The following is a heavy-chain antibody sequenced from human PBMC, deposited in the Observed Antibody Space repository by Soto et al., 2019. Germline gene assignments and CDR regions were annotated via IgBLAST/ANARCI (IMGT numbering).Heavy chain of an antibody. CDR2: ISYDGSNK. CDR1: GFTFSSYG. Sequence: QVQLVESGGGVVQPGRSLRLSCAASGFTFSSYGMHWVRQAPGKGLEWVAVISYDGSNKYYADPVKGRFTISRDNSKNTLYLQMNSLRAEDTAVYYCANAGYCSGGSCYSGLDYWGQGTLVTVSS. J-gene: IGHJ4*02. CDR3: ANAGYCSGGSCYSGLDY. V-gene: IGHV3-30*18. D-gene: IGHD2-15*01.